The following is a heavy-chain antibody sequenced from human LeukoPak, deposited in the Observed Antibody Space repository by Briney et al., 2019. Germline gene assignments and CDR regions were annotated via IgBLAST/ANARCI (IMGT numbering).Heavy chain of an antibody. CDR3: ARGNGDYVSLFDY. J-gene: IGHJ4*02. CDR1: GFTFNNYW. V-gene: IGHV3-74*01. D-gene: IGHD4-17*01. CDR2: IFSDGGST. Sequence: GGSLRLSCAVSGFTFNNYWMHWVRQAPGKGLVWVSRIFSDGGSTTYADSVKGRFAISRDNAKNTLNLQMNGLRAEDTALYYCARGNGDYVSLFDYWGQGTLVTVSS.